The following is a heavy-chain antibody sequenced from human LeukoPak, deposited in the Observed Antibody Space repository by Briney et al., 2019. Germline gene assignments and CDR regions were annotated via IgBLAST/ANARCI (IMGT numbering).Heavy chain of an antibody. CDR3: VRRTTAGPFDY. CDR2: ISSNGGDT. D-gene: IGHD1-1*01. V-gene: IGHV3-64*01. Sequence: GGSLRLSCAASGFTFSSYAMHWVRQAAGKGLEYVSGISSNGGDTHYANSVKGRFTISRDDSKKTLFLQMGSLRVEDMAVYYCVRRTTAGPFDYWGQGTLVTVSS. CDR1: GFTFSSYA. J-gene: IGHJ4*02.